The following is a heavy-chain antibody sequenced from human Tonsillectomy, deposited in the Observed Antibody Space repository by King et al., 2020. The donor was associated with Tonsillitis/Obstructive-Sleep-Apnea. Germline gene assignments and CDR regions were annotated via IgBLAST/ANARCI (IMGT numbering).Heavy chain of an antibody. V-gene: IGHV2-5*02. D-gene: IGHD1-26*01. CDR1: GFSLSTAGVG. CDR3: AHRTRIVGVLSGLNYYYMDV. J-gene: IGHJ6*03. Sequence: ITLKESGPTLVKPPQTLTLTCTFSGFSLSTAGVGVGWIRQPPGKALEWLAVLYWDDDKRYSPSLKSRLIITKDTSKDQVVLTVTNMDPVETATYYCAHRTRIVGVLSGLNYYYMDVWGEGTTVTVSS. CDR2: LYWDDDK.